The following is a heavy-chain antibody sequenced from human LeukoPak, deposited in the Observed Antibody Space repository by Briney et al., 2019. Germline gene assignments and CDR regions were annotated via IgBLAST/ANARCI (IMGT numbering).Heavy chain of an antibody. CDR2: INHSGST. J-gene: IGHJ4*02. D-gene: IGHD6-13*01. V-gene: IGHV4-34*01. CDR1: GGSFSGYY. CDR3: ARARLGSSKYFDY. Sequence: SETLSLTCAVYGGSFSGYYWSWIRQPPGKGLEWIGEINHSGSTNYNPSLKSRVTISVDTSKNQFSLKLSSVTAADTAVYYCARARLGSSKYFDYWGQGTLVTVSS.